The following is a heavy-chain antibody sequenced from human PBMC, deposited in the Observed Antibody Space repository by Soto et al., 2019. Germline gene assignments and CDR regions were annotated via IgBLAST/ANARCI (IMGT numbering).Heavy chain of an antibody. J-gene: IGHJ4*02. Sequence: XSVKASCKGSVYTFTSYGTTWVRQAPGQGLEWMGWISAYNGNTKYAQNLQGRVTMTTDTSTYTAYMELRSLQSDDTAVYYCARDFGSDLSAPGAVFDYWRQGNLVTVSS. CDR3: ARDFGSDLSAPGAVFDY. D-gene: IGHD3-3*01. CDR1: VYTFTSYG. V-gene: IGHV1-18*01. CDR2: ISAYNGNT.